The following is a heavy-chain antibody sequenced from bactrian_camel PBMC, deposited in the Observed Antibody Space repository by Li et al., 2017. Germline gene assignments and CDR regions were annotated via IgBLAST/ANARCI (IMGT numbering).Heavy chain of an antibody. D-gene: IGHD5*01. V-gene: IGHV3S40*01. CDR1: GFIFSSYY. J-gene: IGHJ4*01. Sequence: VQLVESGGSLVQPGGSLRLSCAASGFIFSSYYMSWVRQAPGKGLEWVSLITSSGGTPLYADSVKGRFTISRDNAKTTLYLQMNNLKSEDTAMYYCADVVGVRCTAGMGGGNQYNYWGQGTQVTVS. CDR3: ADVVGVRCTAGMGGGNQYNY. CDR2: ITSSGGTP.